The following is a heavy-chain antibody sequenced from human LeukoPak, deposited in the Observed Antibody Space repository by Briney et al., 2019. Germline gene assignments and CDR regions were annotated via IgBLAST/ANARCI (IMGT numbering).Heavy chain of an antibody. V-gene: IGHV3-30-3*01. CDR3: SRDRGSYGDYVNY. CDR2: ISYDESNK. Sequence: GGSMRLSCEASGLNLSSYAMNWVRQAPGKGLEWVALISYDESNKYYADSVKGRFTISRDNSKNTLYLQMNSLRAEDTAVYYCSRDRGSYGDYVNYWGQGTLVTVSS. CDR1: GLNLSSYA. D-gene: IGHD4-17*01. J-gene: IGHJ4*02.